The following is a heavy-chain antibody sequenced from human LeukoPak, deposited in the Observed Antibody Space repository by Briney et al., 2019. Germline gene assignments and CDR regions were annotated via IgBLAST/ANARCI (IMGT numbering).Heavy chain of an antibody. CDR1: GFTFSSYS. V-gene: IGHV3-21*01. CDR2: ISSSSSYI. CDR3: ARALYSSSSGGFDY. Sequence: GGSLRLSCAASGFTFSSYSMNWVRQAPGKGLEWVSSISSSSSYIYYADSVKGRFTISRDNAKNSLYLQMNRLRAEDTAVYYCARALYSSSSGGFDYWGQGTLVTVSS. D-gene: IGHD6-6*01. J-gene: IGHJ4*02.